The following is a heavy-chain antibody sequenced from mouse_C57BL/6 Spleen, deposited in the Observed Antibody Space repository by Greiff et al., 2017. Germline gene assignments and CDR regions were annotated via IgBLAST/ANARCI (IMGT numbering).Heavy chain of an antibody. V-gene: IGHV5-17*01. J-gene: IGHJ3*01. CDR3: ARDDDGTSWFAY. D-gene: IGHD2-3*01. Sequence: EVQLVESGGGLVKPGGSLKLSCAASGFTFSDYGMHWVRQAPEKGLEWVAYISSGSSTIYYADTVKGRFTISRDNAKNNLFLQRTSLRSEDTAMYYCARDDDGTSWFAYWGQGTLVTVSA. CDR1: GFTFSDYG. CDR2: ISSGSSTI.